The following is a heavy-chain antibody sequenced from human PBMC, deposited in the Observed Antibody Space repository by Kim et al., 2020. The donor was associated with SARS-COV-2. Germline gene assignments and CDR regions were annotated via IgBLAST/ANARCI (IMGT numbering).Heavy chain of an antibody. J-gene: IGHJ4*02. CDR3: ARDHLDCTNGVCRFDY. V-gene: IGHV3-74*01. D-gene: IGHD2-8*01. Sequence: SVKCRFTNARDNAKNTLYLQMNSLRAEDSAVYYCARDHLDCTNGVCRFDYWGQGTLVTVSS.